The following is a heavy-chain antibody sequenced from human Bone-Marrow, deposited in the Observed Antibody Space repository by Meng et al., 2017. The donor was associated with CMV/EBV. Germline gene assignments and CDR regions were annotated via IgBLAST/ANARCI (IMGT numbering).Heavy chain of an antibody. V-gene: IGHV1-46*02. CDR1: EYTFNSYF. CDR3: ARAPRGDYGDY. J-gene: IGHJ4*02. Sequence: ASGKVSCKASEYTFNSYFVHWVRQAPGQGLEWMGLINPSGTTTTYAQHFQGRVTMTRDTATSTAYMELSSLRSEDTAVYYCARAPRGDYGDYWGQGTLVTVSS. D-gene: IGHD4-17*01. CDR2: INPSGTTT.